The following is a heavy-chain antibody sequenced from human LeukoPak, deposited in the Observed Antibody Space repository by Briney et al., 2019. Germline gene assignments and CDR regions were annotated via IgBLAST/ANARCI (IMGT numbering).Heavy chain of an antibody. V-gene: IGHV3-7*01. Sequence: GGSLRLSXAASGFTFSSYWMSWVRQAPGKGLEWVTNIKQDGSEKYYVDSVKGRFTISRDNAKNSLYLQMNSLRAEDTAVYYCARVSYYDSSGYYPAYYYYYYMDVWGKGTTVTVSS. J-gene: IGHJ6*03. CDR3: ARVSYYDSSGYYPAYYYYYYMDV. D-gene: IGHD3-22*01. CDR1: GFTFSSYW. CDR2: IKQDGSEK.